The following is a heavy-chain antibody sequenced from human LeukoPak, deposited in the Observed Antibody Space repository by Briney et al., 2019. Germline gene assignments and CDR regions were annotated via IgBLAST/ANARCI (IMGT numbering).Heavy chain of an antibody. V-gene: IGHV1-2*02. CDR2: MNPNNGVT. CDR3: ARGRGVVVVATTTPWFDY. CDR1: GYTFTGYY. Sequence: ASVKVSCKASGYTFTGYYIHWVRQAPGQGLEWMGWMNPNNGVTNYAQKFQDRVTMIRDTSISTAYMELSSLRSDDTAVYYCARGRGVVVVATTTPWFDYWGQGTLVTVSS. D-gene: IGHD2-15*01. J-gene: IGHJ4*02.